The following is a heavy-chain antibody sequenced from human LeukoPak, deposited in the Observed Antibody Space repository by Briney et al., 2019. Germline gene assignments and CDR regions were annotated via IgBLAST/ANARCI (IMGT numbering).Heavy chain of an antibody. V-gene: IGHV1-46*01. J-gene: IGHJ4*02. Sequence: RASVKVSCKASGHIFIGYYMHWVRQAPGQGLEWMGIINPNGDRTTYTQKFQGRVTMTRDTSTSTVYMELSSLRSDDTAVYYCARARDGDHDYWGQGTLVTVSS. D-gene: IGHD4-17*01. CDR3: ARARDGDHDY. CDR1: GHIFIGYY. CDR2: INPNGDRT.